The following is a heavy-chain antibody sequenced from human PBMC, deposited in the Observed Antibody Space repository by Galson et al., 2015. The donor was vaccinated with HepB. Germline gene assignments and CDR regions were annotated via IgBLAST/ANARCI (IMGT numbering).Heavy chain of an antibody. CDR3: TSLYSYGPHFFDY. CDR2: IRSKANSYAT. CDR1: GFTFSGSA. D-gene: IGHD5-18*01. Sequence: SLRLSCAASGFTFSGSAMHWVRQASGKGLEWVGRIRSKANSYATAYAASVKGRFTISRDDSKNTAYLQMNSLKTEDTAVYYCTSLYSYGPHFFDYWGQGTLVTVSS. J-gene: IGHJ4*02. V-gene: IGHV3-73*01.